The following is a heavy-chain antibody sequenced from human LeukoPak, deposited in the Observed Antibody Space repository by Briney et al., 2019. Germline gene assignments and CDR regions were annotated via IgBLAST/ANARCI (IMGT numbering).Heavy chain of an antibody. Sequence: TSETLSLTCTVSGGSISSYYWSWIRQPPGKGLEWIGHIYYSGSTNYNPSLKSRVTISVGTSKNQFSLKLSSVTAADTAVYYCARPQPGAYCGGDCYPEGAFDIWGQGTMVTVSS. V-gene: IGHV4-59*01. D-gene: IGHD2-21*02. CDR1: GGSISSYY. J-gene: IGHJ3*02. CDR2: IYYSGST. CDR3: ARPQPGAYCGGDCYPEGAFDI.